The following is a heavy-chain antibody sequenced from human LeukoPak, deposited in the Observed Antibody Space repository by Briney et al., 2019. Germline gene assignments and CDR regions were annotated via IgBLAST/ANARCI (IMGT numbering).Heavy chain of an antibody. J-gene: IGHJ4*02. CDR1: GLTFSKAW. Sequence: GGSLRLSCAASGLTFSKAWMSWVRQAPGKGLEWVGRIKSKIDGGTIEYAAPVKGRFTISRDDSKNTQYLQMSSLKTEDTAVYYCTTDGYCSGGNCYSFDYWGQGILVTVSA. V-gene: IGHV3-15*01. CDR2: IKSKIDGGTI. D-gene: IGHD2-15*01. CDR3: TTDGYCSGGNCYSFDY.